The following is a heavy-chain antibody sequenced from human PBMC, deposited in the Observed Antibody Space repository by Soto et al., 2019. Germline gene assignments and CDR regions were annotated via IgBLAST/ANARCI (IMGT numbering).Heavy chain of an antibody. CDR3: ARPISLWSYAVDI. CDR1: GYNFTNYW. CDR2: IYPGDSDT. D-gene: IGHD1-26*01. V-gene: IGHV5-51*01. Sequence: GESLKISCKGSGYNFTNYWIGWVRQMPGKGLEWMGIIYPGDSDTRYSPSFQGQVTISADKSISTAYLQWRSLKASDTAMYYCARPISLWSYAVDIWGQGTMVTVSS. J-gene: IGHJ3*02.